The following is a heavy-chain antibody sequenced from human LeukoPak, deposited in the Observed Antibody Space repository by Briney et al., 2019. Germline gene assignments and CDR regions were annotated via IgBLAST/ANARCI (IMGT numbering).Heavy chain of an antibody. V-gene: IGHV3-74*01. CDR1: GNYW. CDR2: VNSDGSWT. J-gene: IGHJ4*02. D-gene: IGHD2-2*01. CDR3: VSFYETN. Sequence: PGGSLRLSCAASGNYWMHWVRQAPGKGLVWVSHVNSDGSWTSHADSVKGRFTISKDNAKNTVYLQMNNLRTEDTAVYYRVSFYETNWGRGTLVTVSS.